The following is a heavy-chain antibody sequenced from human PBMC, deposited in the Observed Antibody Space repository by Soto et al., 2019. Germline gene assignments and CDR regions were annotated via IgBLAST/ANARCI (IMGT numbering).Heavy chain of an antibody. CDR2: INHSGST. V-gene: IGHV4-34*01. D-gene: IGHD2-2*01. J-gene: IGHJ4*02. Sequence: SETLSLTCAVYGGSFSGYYWTWIRQPPGTGLEWIGEINHSGSTNYNPSLKSRVTISVDTSKNQFSLYLQMDSLRDEDTAVYYCARDAPAPAYWGQGTLVTVSS. CDR3: ARDAPAPAY. CDR1: GGSFSGYY.